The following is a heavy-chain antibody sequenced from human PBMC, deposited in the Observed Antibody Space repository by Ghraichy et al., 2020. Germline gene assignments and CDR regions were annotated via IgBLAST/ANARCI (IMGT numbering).Heavy chain of an antibody. J-gene: IGHJ2*01. CDR2: LRFDASDE. CDR1: GFPFRSYG. CDR3: AKDSPVVTAENWYFDL. Sequence: GESLNISCAASGFPFRSYGMHWVRQAPGKGLEWVAFLRFDASDEYYADSAKGRFTIFRDNSNGTLYLQMNSLRLEDTAVYYCAKDSPVVTAENWYFDLWGRGTLVTVSA. D-gene: IGHD2-21*02. V-gene: IGHV3-30*02.